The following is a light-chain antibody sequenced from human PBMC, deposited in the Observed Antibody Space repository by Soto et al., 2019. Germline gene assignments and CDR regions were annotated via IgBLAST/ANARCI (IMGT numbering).Light chain of an antibody. CDR3: QESYSTPLT. V-gene: IGKV1-39*01. Sequence: IQMTQSPSSLSASVGDRVTITCRTSQSISRYLNWYQQKPGRAPKLLIYGASTLESGVPSRFSGSGSGTDFTLTINSLQPEDFASYFCQESYSTPLTFGGGTKVDIK. J-gene: IGKJ4*01. CDR2: GAS. CDR1: QSISRY.